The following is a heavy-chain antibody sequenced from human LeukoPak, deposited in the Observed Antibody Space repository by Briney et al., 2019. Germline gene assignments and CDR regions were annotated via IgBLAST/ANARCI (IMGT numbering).Heavy chain of an antibody. D-gene: IGHD3-10*01. CDR3: ATGPRFGELSHWFDP. V-gene: IGHV1-69*06. J-gene: IGHJ5*02. Sequence: GASVKVSCKASGGTFSSYAISWVRQAPGQGLEWMGGIIPIFGTANYAQKFQGRVTMTEDTSTDTAYMELSSLRSEDTAVYYCATGPRFGELSHWFDPWGQGTLVTVSS. CDR2: IIPIFGTA. CDR1: GGTFSSYA.